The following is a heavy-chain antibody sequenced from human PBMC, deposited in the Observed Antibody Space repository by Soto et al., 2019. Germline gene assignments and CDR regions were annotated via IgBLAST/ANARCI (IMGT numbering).Heavy chain of an antibody. CDR1: GFTFSSYW. D-gene: IGHD2-15*01. J-gene: IGHJ4*02. CDR2: INSDGSST. Sequence: GSLRLSCAASGFTFSSYWMHWVRQAPGKGLVWVSRINSDGSSTSYADSVKGRFTISRDNTKNTLYLQMNSLRAEDTAVYYCARASGGSCPDYWGQGTLVTVSS. V-gene: IGHV3-74*01. CDR3: ARASGGSCPDY.